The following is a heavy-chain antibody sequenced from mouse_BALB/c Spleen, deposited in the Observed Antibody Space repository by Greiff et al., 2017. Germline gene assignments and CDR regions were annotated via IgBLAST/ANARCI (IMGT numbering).Heavy chain of an antibody. CDR3: ARWDDGYYKYYFDY. CDR1: GFSLTSYG. J-gene: IGHJ2*01. D-gene: IGHD2-3*01. CDR2: IWAGGST. V-gene: IGHV2-9*02. Sequence: VKLVESGPGLVAPSQSLSITCTVSGFSLTSYGVHWVRQPPGKGLEWLGVIWAGGSTNYNSALMSRLSISKDNSKSQVFLKMNSLQTDDTAMYYCARWDDGYYKYYFDYWGQGTTLTVSS.